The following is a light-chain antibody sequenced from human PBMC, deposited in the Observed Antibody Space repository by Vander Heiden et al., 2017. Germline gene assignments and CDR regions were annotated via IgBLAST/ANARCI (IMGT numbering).Light chain of an antibody. CDR3: NSRDSSGNRGV. Sequence: SSELTQDPAVSVALGQTVRITCQGDSLRSYYASWYQQKPGQAPVLVIYGKNNRPSGIPDRFSGSSSGNTASLTITGAQAEDEADYYCNSRDSSGNRGVFSGGTKLTVL. J-gene: IGLJ2*01. CDR1: SLRSYY. V-gene: IGLV3-19*01. CDR2: GKN.